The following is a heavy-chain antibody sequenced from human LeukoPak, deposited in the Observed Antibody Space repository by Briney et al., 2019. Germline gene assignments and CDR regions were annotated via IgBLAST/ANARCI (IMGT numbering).Heavy chain of an antibody. V-gene: IGHV4-34*01. Sequence: SETLSLTCAVYGGSFSGYYWSWIRQPPGKGLEWIGEINHSGSTNYNPSLKSRVTISVDTSQNQFSLKLSSVTAADTAVYYCASSRGYCSGGSCYHFDYWGQGTLVTVSS. J-gene: IGHJ4*02. CDR1: GGSFSGYY. CDR2: INHSGST. D-gene: IGHD2-15*01. CDR3: ASSRGYCSGGSCYHFDY.